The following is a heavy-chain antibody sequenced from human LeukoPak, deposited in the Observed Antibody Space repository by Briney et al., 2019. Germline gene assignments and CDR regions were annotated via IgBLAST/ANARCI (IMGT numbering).Heavy chain of an antibody. D-gene: IGHD3-9*01. CDR2: ISYDGSNK. CDR1: GFTLSSYA. Sequence: GGSLRLSCAASGFTLSSYAMHWVRQAPGKGLEWVAVISYDGSNKYYADSVKGRFTISRDNSKNTLYLQMNSLRAEDTAVYYCARPAVNYDILTGFDYWGQGTLVTVSS. J-gene: IGHJ4*02. CDR3: ARPAVNYDILTGFDY. V-gene: IGHV3-30-3*01.